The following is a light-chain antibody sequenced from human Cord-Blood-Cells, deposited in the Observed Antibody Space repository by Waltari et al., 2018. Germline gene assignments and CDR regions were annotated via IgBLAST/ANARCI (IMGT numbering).Light chain of an antibody. CDR2: EAS. J-gene: IGKJ1*01. CDR3: QQRSNWWT. V-gene: IGKV3-11*01. CDR1: QSVSSY. Sequence: EIVLTQSPATLSWSSGEGAHLSCRASQSVSSYLAWYQQKPGQAPRLLIYEASNRATGIPARFSGSGSGTDFTLTISSLEPEDFAVYYCQQRSNWWTFGQGTKVEIK.